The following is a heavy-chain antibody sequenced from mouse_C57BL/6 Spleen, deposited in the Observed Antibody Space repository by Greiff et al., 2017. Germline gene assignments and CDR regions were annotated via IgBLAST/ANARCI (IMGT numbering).Heavy chain of an antibody. CDR2: IDPGDGDT. V-gene: IGHV1-82*01. D-gene: IGHD1-1*01. CDR1: GYAFSSSW. J-gene: IGHJ4*01. Sequence: VQLQQSGPELVKPGASVKISCKASGYAFSSSWMNWVKQRPGKGLEWLGRIDPGDGDTNYNGKFKGKATLTADKSSSTAYMQLSSLTSEDSAVYFCARYYYGNYYAMDYWGQGTSVTVSS. CDR3: ARYYYGNYYAMDY.